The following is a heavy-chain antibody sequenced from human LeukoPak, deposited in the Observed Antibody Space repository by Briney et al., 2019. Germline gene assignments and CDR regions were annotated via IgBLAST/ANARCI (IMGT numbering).Heavy chain of an antibody. J-gene: IGHJ4*02. CDR1: GFTFSSYA. Sequence: QPGGSLRLSCEASGFTFSSYAMSWVRQAPGKGLQWVSSISATGGSTYSADSVKGRFTISRDNSKNTLFLQMNSLRAEDTAVYYCARDVETSGRYGYLGYWGQGSLVTVSS. CDR3: ARDVETSGRYGYLGY. D-gene: IGHD6-19*01. V-gene: IGHV3-23*01. CDR2: ISATGGST.